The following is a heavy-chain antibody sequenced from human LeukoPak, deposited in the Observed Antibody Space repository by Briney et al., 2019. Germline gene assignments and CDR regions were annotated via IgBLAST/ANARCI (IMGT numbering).Heavy chain of an antibody. CDR3: AREVGGGASGQ. V-gene: IGHV3-66*01. CDR1: GFTVSSNY. D-gene: IGHD3-16*01. Sequence: GGSLRLSCAASGFTVSSNYMSWVRQVPGKGLEWVSVIYSDGTISYADSVKGRFTISRDNSENTLYLQMNSLRVEDTAVYYCAREVGGGASGQWGQGTLVTVSS. J-gene: IGHJ4*02. CDR2: IYSDGTI.